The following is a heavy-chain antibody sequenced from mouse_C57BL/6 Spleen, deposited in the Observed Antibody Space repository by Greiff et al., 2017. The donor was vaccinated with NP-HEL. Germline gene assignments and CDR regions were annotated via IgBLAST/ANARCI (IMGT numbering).Heavy chain of an antibody. CDR1: GFSLSTFGMG. D-gene: IGHD1-1*01. Sequence: QVTLKESGPGILQPSQTLSLTCSFSGFSLSTFGMGVGWIRQPSGKGLEWLAHIWWDDDKYYNPALKSRLTISKDTSKNQVFLKIANVDTADTATYYCARMDYYGNYYAMDYWGQGTSVTVSS. J-gene: IGHJ4*01. V-gene: IGHV8-8*01. CDR2: IWWDDDK. CDR3: ARMDYYGNYYAMDY.